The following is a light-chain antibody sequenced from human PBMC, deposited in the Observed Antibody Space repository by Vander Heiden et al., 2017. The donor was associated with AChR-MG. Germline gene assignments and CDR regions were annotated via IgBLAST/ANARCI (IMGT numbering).Light chain of an antibody. CDR1: SSDVGGYNY. CDR3: SSYAGSNNV. J-gene: IGLJ1*01. Sequence: QSALTQPPSASGSPGQSVTISCTGTSSDVGGYNYVSWYQQHPGKAPKLMIYEVSKRPSGVPDRFSGSKSGNTASPTVSGLQAEDEADYYCSSYAGSNNVFGTGTKVTVL. V-gene: IGLV2-8*01. CDR2: EVS.